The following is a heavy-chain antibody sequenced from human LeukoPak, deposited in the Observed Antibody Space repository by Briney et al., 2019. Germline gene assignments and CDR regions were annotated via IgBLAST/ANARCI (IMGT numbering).Heavy chain of an antibody. CDR3: ARSVRDDILTGFDY. CDR1: GGPISSYY. CDR2: IYYSGST. J-gene: IGHJ4*02. D-gene: IGHD3-9*01. Sequence: SETLSLTCTVSGGPISSYYWSWIRQPPGKGLEWIGYIYYSGSTNYNPSLKSRVTISVDTSKNQLSLKLSSVTAADTAVYYCARSVRDDILTGFDYWGQGTLVTVSS. V-gene: IGHV4-59*01.